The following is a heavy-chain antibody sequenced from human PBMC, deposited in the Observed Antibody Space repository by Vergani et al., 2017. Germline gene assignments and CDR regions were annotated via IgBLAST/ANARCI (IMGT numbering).Heavy chain of an antibody. CDR1: GFTFSNAW. Sequence: EVQLVESGGGLVKPGGSLRLSCAASGFTFSNAWMSWVRQAPGQGLGWGGRIKSKTDGGTTDYAAPVKGRFTISRDDSKNTLYLQMNSLKTEDTAVYYCTTEALVGYCSGGSCLFPIVWGQGTLVTVSS. CDR2: IKSKTDGGTT. CDR3: TTEALVGYCSGGSCLFPIV. D-gene: IGHD2-15*01. J-gene: IGHJ4*02. V-gene: IGHV3-15*01.